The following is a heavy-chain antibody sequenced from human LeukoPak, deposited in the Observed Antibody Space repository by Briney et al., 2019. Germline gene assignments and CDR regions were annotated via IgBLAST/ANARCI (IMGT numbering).Heavy chain of an antibody. V-gene: IGHV1-18*01. J-gene: IGHJ6*03. CDR2: INAFNGDT. Sequence: GASVKVSCKTSGYTFTNYGLAWVRQAPGQGLEWMGWINAFNGDTHYAQNFQGRVTMTTDTSTTTAYMEMRRLRSDDTAVYYCARWGLVAPGTYYYYYMDVWGKGTTVTASS. D-gene: IGHD2-2*01. CDR3: ARWGLVAPGTYYYYYMDV. CDR1: GYTFTNYG.